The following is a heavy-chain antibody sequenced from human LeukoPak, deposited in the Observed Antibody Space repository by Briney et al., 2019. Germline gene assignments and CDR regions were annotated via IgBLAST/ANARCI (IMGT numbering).Heavy chain of an antibody. D-gene: IGHD3-3*01. CDR3: ARVGSCYDFWSGYPWWFDP. CDR1: GYTFTSYD. V-gene: IGHV1-8*03. CDR2: MNPNSGNT. J-gene: IGHJ5*02. Sequence: ASVKVSCKASGYTFTSYDINWVRQATGQGLEWMGWMNPNSGNTGYAQKFQGRVTITRNTSISTAYMELSSLRSEDTAVYYCARVGSCYDFWSGYPWWFDPWGQGTLVTVSS.